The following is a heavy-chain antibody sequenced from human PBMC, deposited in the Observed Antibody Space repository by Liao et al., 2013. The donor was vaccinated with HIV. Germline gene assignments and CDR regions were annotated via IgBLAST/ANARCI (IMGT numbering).Heavy chain of an antibody. D-gene: IGHD6-19*01. J-gene: IGHJ3*02. V-gene: IGHV4-34*01. CDR2: INQSGST. CDR3: AKVRQWLASGGEALDI. Sequence: QVQQHQRGARLLKPSETLSLTCDVDGESFSDHRWGWVRQPPGEVMEWIGEINQSGSTDYNPSLKSRVTISGDLSLRLTSVSAADTAVYYCAKVRQWLASGGEALDIWGHGTLVTVSS. CDR1: GESFSDHR.